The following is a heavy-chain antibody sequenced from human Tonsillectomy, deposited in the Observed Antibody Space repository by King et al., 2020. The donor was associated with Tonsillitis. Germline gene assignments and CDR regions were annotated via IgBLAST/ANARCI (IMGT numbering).Heavy chain of an antibody. CDR2: IGTAGDT. Sequence: VQLVESGGGLVQPGGSLRLSCAASGFTFSSYDMHWVRQATGKGLEWVSAIGTAGDTYYPGSVKGRFTISRENAKNSLYLQMNSLRTGDTAVYYCARALYGGGYFFDYWGQGTLVTVSS. V-gene: IGHV3-13*04. CDR1: GFTFSSYD. J-gene: IGHJ4*02. D-gene: IGHD4/OR15-4a*01. CDR3: ARALYGGGYFFDY.